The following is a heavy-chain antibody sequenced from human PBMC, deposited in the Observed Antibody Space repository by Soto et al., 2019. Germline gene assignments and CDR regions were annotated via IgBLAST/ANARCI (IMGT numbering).Heavy chain of an antibody. CDR2: IWYDGSNK. V-gene: IGHV3-33*01. CDR3: ARDHIVVVTDGMDV. J-gene: IGHJ6*02. CDR1: GFTFSSYG. Sequence: GGSLRLSCAASGFTFSSYGMHWVRQAPGKGLEWVAVIWYDGSNKYYADSVKGRFTISRDNSKNTLYLQMNSLRAEDTAVYYCARDHIVVVTDGMDVWGQGTTVTVSS. D-gene: IGHD2-21*02.